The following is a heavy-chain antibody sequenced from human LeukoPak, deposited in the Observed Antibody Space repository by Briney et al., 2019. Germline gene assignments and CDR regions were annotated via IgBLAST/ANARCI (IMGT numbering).Heavy chain of an antibody. CDR1: GYTFTYCS. D-gene: IGHD3-10*01. Sequence: ASVKVSCKASGYTFTYCSLHWLQQAPGQGLEWMGWISPYNGNTNYAEKVQGRVTMTTDTYTRTVFMELGSLTSDDTAVYYCARELSYYGSGNYYQGRGYYFDYWGQGTLLTVSS. J-gene: IGHJ4*02. CDR2: ISPYNGNT. V-gene: IGHV1-18*04. CDR3: ARELSYYGSGNYYQGRGYYFDY.